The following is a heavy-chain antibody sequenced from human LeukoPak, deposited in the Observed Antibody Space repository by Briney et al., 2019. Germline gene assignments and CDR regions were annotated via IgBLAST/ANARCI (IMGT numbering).Heavy chain of an antibody. CDR1: GGSISSYY. J-gene: IGHJ3*02. V-gene: IGHV4-4*07. CDR3: ATGGRDILTGYYNDAFDI. Sequence: SETLSLTCTVSGGSISSYYWSSIRQPAGKGLEWIGRIYTSGSTNYNPSLKSRVTMSVDTSKNQFSLKLSSVTAADTAVYYCATGGRDILTGYYNDAFDIWGQGTMVTVSS. D-gene: IGHD3-9*01. CDR2: IYTSGST.